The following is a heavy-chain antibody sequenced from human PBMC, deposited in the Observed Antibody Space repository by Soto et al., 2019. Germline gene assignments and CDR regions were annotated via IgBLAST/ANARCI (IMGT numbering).Heavy chain of an antibody. Sequence: QVQLVQSGAEVKKPGSSVKVSCKASGGTFSSYAISWVRQAPGQGLEWMGGIIPILGTANYAQKFQGRVTSTADDSTSTASMELSSLRSEDTAVYYCARVPSSYDSSGYYSFGWYFDLWGRGTLVTVSS. J-gene: IGHJ2*01. D-gene: IGHD3-22*01. CDR3: ARVPSSYDSSGYYSFGWYFDL. CDR2: IIPILGTA. V-gene: IGHV1-69*12. CDR1: GGTFSSYA.